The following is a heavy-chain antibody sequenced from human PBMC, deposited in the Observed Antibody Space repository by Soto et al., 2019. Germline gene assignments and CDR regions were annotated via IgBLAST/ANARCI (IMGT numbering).Heavy chain of an antibody. CDR3: ARSPACGASYTDIDY. J-gene: IGHJ4*02. CDR2: RNPRSGNT. CDR1: GYTFSDYD. V-gene: IGHV1-8*01. Sequence: QVQLVQSGAEVKEPGASVKVSCKASGYTFSDYDMNWVLQASGQGLERMGWRNPRSGNTGYAQKFRDRITMTRSTSINTAYMELNTLTNQDTAVYYCARSPACGASYTDIDYWGQGTRVTVSS. D-gene: IGHD2-2*02.